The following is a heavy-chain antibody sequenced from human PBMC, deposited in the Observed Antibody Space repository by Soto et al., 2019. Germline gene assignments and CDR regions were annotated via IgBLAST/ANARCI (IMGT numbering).Heavy chain of an antibody. Sequence: QVQLVQSGAEVKKPGASVKVSCKASGYTFTSYGISWVRQAPGQGLEWMGWISAYNGNTNYAQKLQGRVTMTTDTTTSTAYMELRSLRSDDTAVYYCARGVAARHDYYYYGMDVWGQGTTVTVSS. CDR2: ISAYNGNT. CDR1: GYTFTSYG. V-gene: IGHV1-18*01. D-gene: IGHD6-6*01. J-gene: IGHJ6*02. CDR3: ARGVAARHDYYYYGMDV.